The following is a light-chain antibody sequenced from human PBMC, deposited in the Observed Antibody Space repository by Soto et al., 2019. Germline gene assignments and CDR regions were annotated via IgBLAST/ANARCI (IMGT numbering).Light chain of an antibody. V-gene: IGLV2-23*02. CDR2: EVS. J-gene: IGLJ7*01. Sequence: VLTQPASVSGSPGQSITISCTGTSSDVGSYKLVSWYQQHPGKAPKLMISEVSKRPSGISDRFSGSKSGSTASLTISGLQAEDEADYYCCSYAGTSTHTVFGGCTQLTV. CDR3: CSYAGTSTHTV. CDR1: SSDVGSYKL.